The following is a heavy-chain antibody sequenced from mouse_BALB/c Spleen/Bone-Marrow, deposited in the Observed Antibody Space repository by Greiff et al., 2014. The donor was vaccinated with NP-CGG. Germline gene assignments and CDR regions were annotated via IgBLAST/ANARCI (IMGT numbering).Heavy chain of an antibody. CDR3: ARFRYDWYFDV. CDR2: IYPYNGGT. Sequence: VHLKQSGPELVKPGASVKISCKASGYTFTDYNMHWVKQRHGKSLEWIGYIYPYNGGTGYNQKFKSKATLTVDNSSSTAYMELRSLTSEDSAVYYCARFRYDWYFDVWGAGTTVTVSS. V-gene: IGHV1S29*02. J-gene: IGHJ1*01. CDR1: GYTFTDYN. D-gene: IGHD2-14*01.